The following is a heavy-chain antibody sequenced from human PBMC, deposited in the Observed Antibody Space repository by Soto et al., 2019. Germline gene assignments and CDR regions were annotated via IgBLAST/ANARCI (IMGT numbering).Heavy chain of an antibody. Sequence: QVQLVQSGAEVKKPGASVKVSCKASGYTFTSYGISWVRQAPGQGLEWMGWISAYNGNTNYAQKLQGRVTMTTDTXTXTXXMELRSLRSDDTAVYYCARDLNIVVVVAATRYFDYWGQGTLVTVSS. CDR2: ISAYNGNT. V-gene: IGHV1-18*01. D-gene: IGHD2-15*01. CDR1: GYTFTSYG. J-gene: IGHJ4*02. CDR3: ARDLNIVVVVAATRYFDY.